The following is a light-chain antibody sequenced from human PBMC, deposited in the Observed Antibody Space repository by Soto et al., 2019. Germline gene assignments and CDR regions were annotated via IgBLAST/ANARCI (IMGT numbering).Light chain of an antibody. CDR1: SSDVGAYNY. Sequence: QSALTQPASVSGSPGQSITISCTGTSSDVGAYNYVSWYQLHPGKAPKLLIYEVSNRLSGVSNRFSGSKSGNTASLTISGLQAEDEADYYCSSYTSTSTYVFGTGTKVTVL. CDR3: SSYTSTSTYV. CDR2: EVS. V-gene: IGLV2-14*01. J-gene: IGLJ1*01.